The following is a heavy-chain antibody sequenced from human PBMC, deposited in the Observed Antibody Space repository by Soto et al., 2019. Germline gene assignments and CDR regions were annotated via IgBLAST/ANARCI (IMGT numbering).Heavy chain of an antibody. CDR1: GFTFRSQT. J-gene: IGHJ4*02. V-gene: IGHV3-21*01. CDR3: VRGDSRDY. Sequence: GGSLRLSCAVSGFTFRSQTMNWVRQPPGKGLEWISSISDSGSRMHYADAVRGRFTISRDNAENSLYLQMSSLRVEDTAFYYCVRGDSRDYWGQGTLVTVSS. CDR2: ISDSGSRM.